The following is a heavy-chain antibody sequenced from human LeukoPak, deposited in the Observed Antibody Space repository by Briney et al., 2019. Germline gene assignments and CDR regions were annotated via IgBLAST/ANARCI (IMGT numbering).Heavy chain of an antibody. Sequence: GGPLRLSCAASGFTFSSYWMSWVRQAPGKGLEWVAVISYDGSNKYYVDSVKGRFTISRDNSKNTLYLQMNSLRAEDTAVYYCAKDPGEAAAGAWPEYFQHWGQGALVTVSS. V-gene: IGHV3-30*18. CDR1: GFTFSSYW. CDR2: ISYDGSNK. CDR3: AKDPGEAAAGAWPEYFQH. J-gene: IGHJ1*01. D-gene: IGHD6-13*01.